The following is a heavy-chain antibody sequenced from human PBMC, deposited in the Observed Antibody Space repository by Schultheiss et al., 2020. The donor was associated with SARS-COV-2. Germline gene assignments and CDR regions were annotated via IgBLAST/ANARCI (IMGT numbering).Heavy chain of an antibody. Sequence: GESLKISCAASGFTFSDYYMSWIRQAPGKGLEWVSYISSSGNTIYYADSVKGRFTISRDNAKNSLYLQMNSLRAEDTAVYYCATSRGYGDFVFDYWGQGTLVTVSS. J-gene: IGHJ4*02. CDR3: ATSRGYGDFVFDY. D-gene: IGHD4-17*01. V-gene: IGHV3-11*04. CDR2: ISSSGNTI. CDR1: GFTFSDYY.